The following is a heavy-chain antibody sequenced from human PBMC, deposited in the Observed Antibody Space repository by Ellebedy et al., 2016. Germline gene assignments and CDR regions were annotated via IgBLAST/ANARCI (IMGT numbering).Heavy chain of an antibody. J-gene: IGHJ4*02. V-gene: IGHV3-66*01. CDR3: TRGNGVPGPEPLDY. CDR1: GFSVSSNY. Sequence: GESLKISCVVSGFSVSSNYLSWVRQAPGKGLEWVTVIYAGGTIFYADSVKGRFTISRDDFKNTLYLQMNRLRAEDTAMYYCTRGNGVPGPEPLDYWGQGTLITVSS. D-gene: IGHD1-14*01. CDR2: IYAGGTI.